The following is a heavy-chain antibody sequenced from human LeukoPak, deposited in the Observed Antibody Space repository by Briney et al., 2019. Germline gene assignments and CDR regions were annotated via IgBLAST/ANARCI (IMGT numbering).Heavy chain of an antibody. CDR2: ISSSSRTR. J-gene: IGHJ4*02. D-gene: IGHD2-15*01. V-gene: IGHV3-48*04. Sequence: TEGSLRLSCAASGFNFSTYNVNWVRQAPGKGLDWVSYISSSSRTRYYADSVKGRFTISRDNAKDSLYLQMNSLRAEDTAVYYCVRESIGFDYWGQGTLVTVSS. CDR3: VRESIGFDY. CDR1: GFNFSTYN.